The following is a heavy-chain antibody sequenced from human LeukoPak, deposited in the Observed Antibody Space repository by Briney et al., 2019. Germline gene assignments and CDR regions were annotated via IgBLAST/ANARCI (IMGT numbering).Heavy chain of an antibody. J-gene: IGHJ5*01. Sequence: PGGSLRLSCAASGFTIDGYAMHWVRQAPGKGLEWVAGISWNSGTIGYADSVKGRFTISRDNAKNSLYLQMNSLRAGDTALYYCVKDIWLYSGSYDSWGQGALVTVSS. CDR3: VKDIWLYSGSYDS. V-gene: IGHV3-9*01. CDR1: GFTIDGYA. CDR2: ISWNSGTI. D-gene: IGHD1-26*01.